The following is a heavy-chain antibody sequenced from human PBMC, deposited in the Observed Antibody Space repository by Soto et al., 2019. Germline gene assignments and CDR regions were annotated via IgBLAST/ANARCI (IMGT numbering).Heavy chain of an antibody. D-gene: IGHD3-22*01. J-gene: IGHJ4*02. V-gene: IGHV3-23*01. CDR3: AITGGYYDSSGYYPLDY. CDR1: GFTFSSYA. CDR2: ISGSGGST. Sequence: EVQLLESGGGLVQPGGSLRLSCAASGFTFSSYAMSWVRQAPGKGLEWVSAISGSGGSTYYADSVKGRFTISSDNSKNTLYLQMNSLRAEDTAVYYCAITGGYYDSSGYYPLDYWGQGTLVTVSS.